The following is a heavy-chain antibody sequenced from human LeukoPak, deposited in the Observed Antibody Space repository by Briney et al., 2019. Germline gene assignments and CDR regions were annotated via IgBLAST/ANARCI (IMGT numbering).Heavy chain of an antibody. CDR3: ARDDIVVVPAPPYYYYYGMDV. CDR1: GYTFTSYG. Sequence: ASVTVSCKASGYTFTSYGISWVRQAPGQGLEWMGWISAYNGNTNYAQKLQGRVTMTTDTSTSTAYMELRSLRSDDTVVYYCARDDIVVVPAPPYYYYYGMDVWGQGTTVTVSS. V-gene: IGHV1-18*01. CDR2: ISAYNGNT. D-gene: IGHD2-2*01. J-gene: IGHJ6*02.